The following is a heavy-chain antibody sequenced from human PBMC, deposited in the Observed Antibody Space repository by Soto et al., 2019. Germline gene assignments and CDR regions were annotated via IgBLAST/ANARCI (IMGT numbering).Heavy chain of an antibody. Sequence: EVQLVESGGGLVQPGGSLRLSCAASGFDFSNSWIHWVRQGPGKGLVWVSHINSDGSGTNYADSVKGRFTISRDNAKNRVYLQMNSLRAEDTAVYYCAKDTAYAMDVWGQGTTVTVSS. CDR3: AKDTAYAMDV. V-gene: IGHV3-74*01. D-gene: IGHD2-15*01. J-gene: IGHJ6*02. CDR2: INSDGSGT. CDR1: GFDFSNSW.